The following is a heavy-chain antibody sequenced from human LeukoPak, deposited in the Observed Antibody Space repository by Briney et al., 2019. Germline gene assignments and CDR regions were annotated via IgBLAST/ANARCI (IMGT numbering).Heavy chain of an antibody. D-gene: IGHD4-17*01. CDR3: ARARAPYGEHWYFDL. Sequence: GASVKVSCKASGYTFTSYYMHWVRQAPGQGLEWMGWINPNSGGTNYAQKFQGRVTMTTDTSTSTAYMELRSLRSDDTAVYYCARARAPYGEHWYFDLWGRGTLVTVSS. J-gene: IGHJ2*01. CDR2: INPNSGGT. V-gene: IGHV1-2*02. CDR1: GYTFTSYY.